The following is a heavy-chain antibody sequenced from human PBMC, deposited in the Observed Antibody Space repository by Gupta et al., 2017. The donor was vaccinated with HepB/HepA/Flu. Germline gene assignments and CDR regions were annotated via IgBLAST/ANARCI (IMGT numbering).Heavy chain of an antibody. CDR1: GFTFSTYA. CDR3: AKSLHPSTWWYFDL. Sequence: EVQLLESGGGVVQPGGSLRLSCAASGFTFSTYAMSWVRQAPGKGLEWVSIFNSGGSTYYADSVKGRFTISRDNSKNTLYLQMNSLRAEDTAVYYCAKSLHPSTWWYFDLWGRGTLVTVSS. V-gene: IGHV3-23*01. CDR2: FNSGGST. J-gene: IGHJ2*01. D-gene: IGHD2-2*01.